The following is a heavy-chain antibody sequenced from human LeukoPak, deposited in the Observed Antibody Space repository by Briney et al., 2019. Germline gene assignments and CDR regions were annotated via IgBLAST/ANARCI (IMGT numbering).Heavy chain of an antibody. Sequence: GGSLRLSCAASGFTFSSYAMHWVRQAPGKGLEWVAVISYDGSNKYYADSVKGRFTISRDNSKNTLYLQMNSLRAEDTAVYYCARDNVVVLAAMNYYYYYGMDVWGQGTTVTVSS. D-gene: IGHD2-2*01. J-gene: IGHJ6*02. CDR1: GFTFSSYA. CDR3: ARDNVVVLAAMNYYYYYGMDV. CDR2: ISYDGSNK. V-gene: IGHV3-30*04.